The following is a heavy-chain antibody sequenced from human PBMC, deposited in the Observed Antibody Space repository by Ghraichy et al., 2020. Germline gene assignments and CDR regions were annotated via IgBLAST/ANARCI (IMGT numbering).Heavy chain of an antibody. J-gene: IGHJ2*01. CDR2: ISGSGGST. CDR3: AKEGILNNWGEVYWYFDL. Sequence: GESLNISCAASGFTFSSYAMSWVRQAPGKGLEWVSAISGSGGSTYYADSVKGRFTISRDNSKNTLYLQMNSLRAEDTAVYYCAKEGILNNWGEVYWYFDLWGRGTLVTVSS. V-gene: IGHV3-23*01. D-gene: IGHD7-27*01. CDR1: GFTFSSYA.